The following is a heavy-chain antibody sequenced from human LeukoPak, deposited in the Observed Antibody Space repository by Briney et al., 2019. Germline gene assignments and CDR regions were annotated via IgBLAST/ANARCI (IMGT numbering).Heavy chain of an antibody. CDR1: GFTFGDYW. V-gene: IGHV3-7*01. CDR2: IKQDGSEK. D-gene: IGHD6-13*01. CDR3: ARDPTAAGADY. J-gene: IGHJ4*02. Sequence: GGSLRLSCVASGFTFGDYWMTWVRQAPGKGPQWVANIKQDGSEKYYVDSVKGRFTISRDNAENSLFLQMNFLRDEDTGLYYCARDPTAAGADYWGQGTLVTVSS.